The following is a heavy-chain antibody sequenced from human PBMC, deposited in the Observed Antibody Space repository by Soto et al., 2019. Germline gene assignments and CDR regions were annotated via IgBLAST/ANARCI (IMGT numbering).Heavy chain of an antibody. CDR2: IYYSGST. CDR1: CGSISSGGYY. J-gene: IGHJ5*02. CDR3: ARVDKLDWFDP. D-gene: IGHD1-7*01. V-gene: IGHV4-31*03. Sequence: SETLSLTCTVSCGSISSGGYYWSWIRQHPGKGLEWIGYIYYSGSTYYNPSLKSRVTISVDTSKNQFSLKLSSVTAADTAVYYCARVDKLDWFDPWGQGTLVTVSS.